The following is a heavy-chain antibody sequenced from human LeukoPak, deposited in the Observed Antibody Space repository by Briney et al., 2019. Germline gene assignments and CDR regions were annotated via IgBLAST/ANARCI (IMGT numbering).Heavy chain of an antibody. CDR2: ISADNGNT. Sequence: GASVKVSCKASGYSFTSYAISRVRQAPGQGLEWMGWISADNGNTNYAQKLQGRVTMTTDTSTSTAYMELRSLRSDDTAVYYCARNYYGSFLYWGQGTLVTVSS. J-gene: IGHJ4*02. CDR1: GYSFTSYA. D-gene: IGHD3-10*01. V-gene: IGHV1-18*01. CDR3: ARNYYGSFLY.